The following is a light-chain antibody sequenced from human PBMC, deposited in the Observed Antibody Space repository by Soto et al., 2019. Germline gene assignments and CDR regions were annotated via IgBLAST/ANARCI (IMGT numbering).Light chain of an antibody. CDR1: QSISRY. V-gene: IGKV1-39*01. CDR3: QQSYSTPPWT. J-gene: IGKJ1*01. Sequence: DIQMTQSPSSLSASVGDRVTITCRASQSISRYLNWYQQKPGKAPKLLIYAAPSMQSGVPSRLSGSGSGTDFTLTISSLQPEDFATYYCQQSYSTPPWTFGQGTKVDIK. CDR2: AAP.